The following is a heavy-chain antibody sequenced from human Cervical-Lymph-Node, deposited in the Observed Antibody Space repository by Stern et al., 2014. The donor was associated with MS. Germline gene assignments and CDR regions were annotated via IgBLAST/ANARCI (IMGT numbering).Heavy chain of an antibody. V-gene: IGHV1-24*01. CDR3: ATHRGRVTYYYGMDV. CDR1: GDTLSAKS. D-gene: IGHD2-21*02. CDR2: FDPEHGET. Sequence: VQLVQSGAEVKKPGASVKVSCKGSGDTLSAKSIHWVRQAPGKGLKWMGGFDPEHGETRYAQKFQGRVTMDEDRSTDTAYMELSSLRSEDTAVYYCATHRGRVTYYYGMDVWGQGTTVTVSS. J-gene: IGHJ6*02.